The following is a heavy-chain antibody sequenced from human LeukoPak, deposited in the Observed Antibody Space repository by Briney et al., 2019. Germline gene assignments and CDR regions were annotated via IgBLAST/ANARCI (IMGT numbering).Heavy chain of an antibody. Sequence: GGSLRLSCAASGFTFSNAWMSWVRQAPGKGLEWVGRIKSKTDGGTTDYAAPVKGRFTISRDDSKNTLYLQMNSLKTEDTAVYYCTTEGPYGDYPESDWGQGTLVTVSS. V-gene: IGHV3-15*01. J-gene: IGHJ4*02. CDR2: IKSKTDGGTT. CDR3: TTEGPYGDYPESD. D-gene: IGHD4-17*01. CDR1: GFTFSNAW.